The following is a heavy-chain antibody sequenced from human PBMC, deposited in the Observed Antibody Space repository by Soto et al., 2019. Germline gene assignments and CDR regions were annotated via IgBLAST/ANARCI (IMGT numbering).Heavy chain of an antibody. D-gene: IGHD3-3*01. CDR2: ISYDGSNK. CDR3: AKDPSRDFWSGYSYYFDY. V-gene: IGHV3-30*18. Sequence: GGSLRLSCAASGFTFSSYGMHWFRQAPGKGLEWVAVISYDGSNKYYADSVKGRFTISRDNSKNTLYLQMNSLRAEDTAVYYCAKDPSRDFWSGYSYYFDYWGQGTLVTVSS. CDR1: GFTFSSYG. J-gene: IGHJ4*02.